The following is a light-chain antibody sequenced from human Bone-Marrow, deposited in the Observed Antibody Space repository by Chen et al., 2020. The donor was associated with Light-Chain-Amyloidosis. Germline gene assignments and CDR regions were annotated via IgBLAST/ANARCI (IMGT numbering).Light chain of an antibody. CDR1: SSDVGGDNH. CDR3: SSYTITNTLV. V-gene: IGLV2-14*01. Sequence: QSALTQPASVSGSPGQSSTISCTGTSSDVGGDNHVSWYQQHPDKAPKLMIYEVTNRPSWFPARFSGSKADNTASLTISGLQTEDEADYFCSSYTITNTLVFGSGTRVTVL. J-gene: IGLJ1*01. CDR2: EVT.